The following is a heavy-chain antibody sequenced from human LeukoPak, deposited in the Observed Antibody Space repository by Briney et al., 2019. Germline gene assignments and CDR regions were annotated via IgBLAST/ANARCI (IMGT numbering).Heavy chain of an antibody. CDR3: VRAAPGDCSSTSCSLFDS. V-gene: IGHV3-23*01. CDR1: GFTFNNYA. D-gene: IGHD2-2*01. J-gene: IGHJ4*02. CDR2: IMIGGDGK. Sequence: PRGSLRLSCAGSGFTFNNYAMSWVRRAPREGLEWVSTIMIGGDGKHYADSVKGRFTISRDRSESTLFLQMNGLRAEDTAVYYCVRAAPGDCSSTSCSLFDSWGQGTLVTVSS.